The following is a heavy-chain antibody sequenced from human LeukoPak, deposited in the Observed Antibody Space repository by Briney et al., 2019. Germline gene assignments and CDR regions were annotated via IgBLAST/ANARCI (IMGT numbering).Heavy chain of an antibody. CDR2: IRNDGSIK. D-gene: IGHD2-2*01. V-gene: IGHV3-30*02. CDR3: ASGHCNITSCFFPGNSYYFMDV. CDR1: GFTFSDYG. J-gene: IGHJ6*03. Sequence: HPGGSLRLSCVASGFTFSDYGMHWVRQAPGKGLEWVAFIRNDGSIKYHVDSVRGRFTISRDNSKNTLYLQMNNLRADDMALYSCASGHCNITSCFFPGNSYYFMDVWGKGTTVTISS.